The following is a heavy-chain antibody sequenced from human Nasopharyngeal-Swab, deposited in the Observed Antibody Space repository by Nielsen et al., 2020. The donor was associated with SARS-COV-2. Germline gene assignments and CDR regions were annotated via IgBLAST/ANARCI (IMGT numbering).Heavy chain of an antibody. Sequence: SVTVSCKASGRTFSSYAISWVRQAPGQGLEWMGRIIPILGIANYAQKFQGRVTITADKSTSTAYMELSSLRSEDTAVYYCARDRRSNPYNWFDPWGQGTLVTVSS. CDR1: GRTFSSYA. CDR2: IIPILGIA. V-gene: IGHV1-69*04. CDR3: ARDRRSNPYNWFDP. J-gene: IGHJ5*02.